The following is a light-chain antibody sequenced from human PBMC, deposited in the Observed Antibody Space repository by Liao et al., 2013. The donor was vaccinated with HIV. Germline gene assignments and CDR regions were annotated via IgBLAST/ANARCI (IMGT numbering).Light chain of an antibody. CDR1: KLGDKY. J-gene: IGLJ2*01. V-gene: IGLV3-1*01. Sequence: SYELTQAPSVSVSPGQTARITCSGDKLGDKYVSWYQQKPGRSPVLVIYQDTKRPPGILERISGSNSGNTATLTISGTQAMDEADYYCQAWDISTHVVFGGGTKLTVL. CDR2: QDT. CDR3: QAWDISTHVV.